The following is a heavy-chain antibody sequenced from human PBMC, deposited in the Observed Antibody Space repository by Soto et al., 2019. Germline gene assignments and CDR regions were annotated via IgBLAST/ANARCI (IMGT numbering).Heavy chain of an antibody. J-gene: IGHJ4*02. CDR1: GYTFTSYG. Sequence: QVHLVQSGAEVKKPGASVKVSCKASGYTFTSYGISWLRQAPGQGLEWMGWISAYNGNTNYAQKLQGRVTMTTDTSTSTAYMELRSLRSDDTAVYSCARGTTYGWSQGYYFDYWGQGTLVTFSS. CDR2: ISAYNGNT. CDR3: ARGTTYGWSQGYYFDY. V-gene: IGHV1-18*01. D-gene: IGHD6-19*01.